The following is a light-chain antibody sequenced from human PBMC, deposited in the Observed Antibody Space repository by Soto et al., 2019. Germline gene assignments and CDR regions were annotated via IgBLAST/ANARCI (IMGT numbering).Light chain of an antibody. V-gene: IGKV1-39*01. CDR1: QSISSY. J-gene: IGKJ3*01. CDR2: AAS. Sequence: DIQMTQSPSSLSASVGDRVTITCRASQSISSYLNWYQQKPGKAPKLLIYAASSLQSGVPPRFSGSGSGTDFTLTISSLQPEDFATYYCQQSYSTPLVTFGRGTKVDIK. CDR3: QQSYSTPLVT.